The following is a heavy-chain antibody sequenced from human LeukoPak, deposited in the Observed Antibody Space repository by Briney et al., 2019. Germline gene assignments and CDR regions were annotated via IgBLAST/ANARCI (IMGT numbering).Heavy chain of an antibody. CDR2: IYYSGST. CDR1: GGSISSYY. J-gene: IGHJ3*02. V-gene: IGHV4-59*01. CDR3: ARDQNWNDRFDI. D-gene: IGHD1-1*01. Sequence: SETLSLTCTVSGGSISSYYWSWIRQPPGKGLEWIGYIYYSGSTNYNPSLKSRVTISVDTSKNQFSLKLSSVTAADTAVYYCARDQNWNDRFDIWGQGTMVTVSS.